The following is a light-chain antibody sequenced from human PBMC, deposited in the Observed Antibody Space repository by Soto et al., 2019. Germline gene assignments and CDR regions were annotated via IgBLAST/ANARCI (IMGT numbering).Light chain of an antibody. Sequence: IVLTQSPATLSVSPWERATLSCRASQSVSSNLAWYQQKPGQAPRLLIYGASTRATGIPARFSGSGSGTEFTLTISSLQSEDFAVYYCQQYGSSLITFGQGTRL. CDR3: QQYGSSLIT. J-gene: IGKJ5*01. V-gene: IGKV3-15*01. CDR1: QSVSSN. CDR2: GAS.